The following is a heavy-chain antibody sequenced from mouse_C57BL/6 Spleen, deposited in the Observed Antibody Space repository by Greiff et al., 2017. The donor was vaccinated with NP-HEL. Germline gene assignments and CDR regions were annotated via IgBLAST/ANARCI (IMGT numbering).Heavy chain of an antibody. V-gene: IGHV5-9*01. J-gene: IGHJ2*01. Sequence: EVQGVESGGGLVKPGGSLKLSCAASGFTFSSYTMSWVRQTPEKRLEWVATISGGGGNTYYPDSVKGRFTISRDNAKNTLYLQMSSLRSEDTALYYCARLITTVVAPFDYWGQGTTLTVSS. CDR1: GFTFSSYT. D-gene: IGHD1-1*01. CDR3: ARLITTVVAPFDY. CDR2: ISGGGGNT.